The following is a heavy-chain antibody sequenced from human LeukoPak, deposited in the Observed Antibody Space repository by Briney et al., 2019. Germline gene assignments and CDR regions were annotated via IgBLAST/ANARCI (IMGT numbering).Heavy chain of an antibody. CDR1: GGSISSSSYY. Sequence: SETLSLTCTVSGGSISSSSYYWGWLRQPPGKGLEWIGSIYYSGSTYYNPSLKSRVTISVDTSKNQFSLKLSSVTAADTAVYYCARGRDVTMVRGVIPLYWFDPWGQGTLVTVSS. D-gene: IGHD3-10*01. J-gene: IGHJ5*02. CDR3: ARGRDVTMVRGVIPLYWFDP. V-gene: IGHV4-39*07. CDR2: IYYSGST.